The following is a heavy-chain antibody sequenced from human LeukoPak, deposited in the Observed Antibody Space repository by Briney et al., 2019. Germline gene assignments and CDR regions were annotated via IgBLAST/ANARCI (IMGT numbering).Heavy chain of an antibody. V-gene: IGHV1-18*01. CDR3: ARGTLNAFDI. J-gene: IGHJ3*02. Sequence: ASVKVSCKASGYSFTYYGLSWVRQAPGQGLEWMGWITAYNGNTNYEQNLQGRVTMTTDTSTSTAYMELRSLRSDATAIYYCARGTLNAFDIWGQGTMVTVSS. CDR2: ITAYNGNT. CDR1: GYSFTYYG.